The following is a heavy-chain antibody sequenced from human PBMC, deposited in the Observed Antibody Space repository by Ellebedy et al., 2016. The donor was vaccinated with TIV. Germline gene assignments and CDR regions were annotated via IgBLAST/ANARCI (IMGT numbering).Heavy chain of an antibody. CDR3: GRAIGSGSCY. Sequence: GGSLRISCAASGFSLSSYWMHWVRQAPGKGLEWVANIKQDGSEKYYVDSVKGRFTISRDNAKNSLYLQMNSLRAEDTAVYFCGRAIGSGSCYWGQGTLVTVSS. V-gene: IGHV3-7*01. CDR1: GFSLSSYW. CDR2: IKQDGSEK. J-gene: IGHJ4*02. D-gene: IGHD3-10*01.